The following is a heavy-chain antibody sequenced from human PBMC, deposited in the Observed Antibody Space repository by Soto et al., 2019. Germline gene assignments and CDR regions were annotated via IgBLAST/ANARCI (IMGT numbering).Heavy chain of an antibody. V-gene: IGHV1-8*01. CDR3: ASGAPYRNNYGMDV. CDR1: GYTFTSYD. D-gene: IGHD4-4*01. Sequence: QVQLVQSGAEVKKPGASVKVSCKASGYTFTSYDINWVRQATGQGLEWMGWMNPNSGNTGYAQKFQGRVTMTRNTSKSIAYMELSSLRSDDTAVYYCASGAPYRNNYGMDVWGQGTTVTVSS. CDR2: MNPNSGNT. J-gene: IGHJ6*02.